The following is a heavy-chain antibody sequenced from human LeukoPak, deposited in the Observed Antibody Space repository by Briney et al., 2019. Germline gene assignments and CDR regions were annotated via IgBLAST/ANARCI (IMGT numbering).Heavy chain of an antibody. CDR1: GGSLSSYH. CDR3: ARGEIEGGEYYYYYGMDV. J-gene: IGHJ6*02. Sequence: SETLSLTCTVSGGSLSSYHWSWLRQPAGQGLEWIGRIYTSGSTNYNPSLKSRVTMSVDTSKNQFSLKLSSVTAADTAVYYCARGEIEGGEYYYYYGMDVWGQGTTVTVSS. D-gene: IGHD2-15*01. V-gene: IGHV4-4*07. CDR2: IYTSGST.